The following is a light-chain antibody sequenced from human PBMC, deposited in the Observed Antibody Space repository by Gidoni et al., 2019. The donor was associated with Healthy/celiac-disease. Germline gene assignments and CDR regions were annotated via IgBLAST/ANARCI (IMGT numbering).Light chain of an antibody. CDR3: QQRSNWPPWT. V-gene: IGKV3-11*01. CDR1: QSVSSY. Sequence: IVLTQSPATLSLSPGKRATLSCRASQSVSSYLAWYQQKPGQAPRLLIYDASNRATGIPARFSGSGSGTDFTLTISGLEPEDFAVYYCQQRSNWPPWTFGQGTKLEIK. CDR2: DAS. J-gene: IGKJ2*02.